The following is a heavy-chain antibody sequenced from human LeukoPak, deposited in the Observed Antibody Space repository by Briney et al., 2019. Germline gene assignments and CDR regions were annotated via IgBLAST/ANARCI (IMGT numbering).Heavy chain of an antibody. CDR2: IYYSGST. Sequence: SSETLSLTCTVSGVSISSSSYYWGWIRQPPGKGLEWIGSIYYSGSTYYNPSLKSRITISVDTSKSQFSLKLSSVTAADTAVYYCARDPSGYYDSSGHIDYWGQGTLVTVSS. D-gene: IGHD3-22*01. J-gene: IGHJ4*02. CDR1: GVSISSSSYY. V-gene: IGHV4-39*07. CDR3: ARDPSGYYDSSGHIDY.